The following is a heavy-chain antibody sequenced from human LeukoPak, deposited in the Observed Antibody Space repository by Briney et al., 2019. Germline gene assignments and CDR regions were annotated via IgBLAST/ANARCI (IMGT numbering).Heavy chain of an antibody. J-gene: IGHJ4*02. CDR3: AKDKYCSSTSCYKRYFDY. Sequence: GGSLGLSCAASGFTFSSYSMNWVRQAPGKGLEWVSSISSSSSYIYYADSVKGRFTISRDNSKNTLYLQMNSLRAEDTAVYYCAKDKYCSSTSCYKRYFDYWGQGTLVTVSS. V-gene: IGHV3-21*04. D-gene: IGHD2-2*02. CDR2: ISSSSSYI. CDR1: GFTFSSYS.